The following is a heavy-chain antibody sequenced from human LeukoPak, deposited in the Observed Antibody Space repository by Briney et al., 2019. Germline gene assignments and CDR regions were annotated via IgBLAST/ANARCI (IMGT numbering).Heavy chain of an antibody. J-gene: IGHJ4*02. D-gene: IGHD2-21*01. CDR3: ARGVAVIATLYYFDY. CDR2: INRSEST. V-gene: IGHV4-34*01. Sequence: SETLSLTCAVYGGSFSGYYWSWIRQPRGKGREWIGEINRSESTNYNPSLKGRVTISVDTSKNQFSLKLSSVTAADTAVYYCARGVAVIATLYYFDYWGQGTLVTVSS. CDR1: GGSFSGYY.